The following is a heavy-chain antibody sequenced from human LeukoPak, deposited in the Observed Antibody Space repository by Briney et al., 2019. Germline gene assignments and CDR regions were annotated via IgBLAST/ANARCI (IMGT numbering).Heavy chain of an antibody. CDR1: GFTFSSFS. V-gene: IGHV3-21*06. Sequence: GGSLRLSCAASGFTFSSFSMNWVRQAPGKGLEWVSSISSSGSFIYYADSVKGRLTTSRDNAKNSLYLQMNSLRADDTAVYYCARVVTAAWDWFDPWGQGTLVTVSS. J-gene: IGHJ5*02. CDR2: ISSSGSFI. CDR3: ARVVTAAWDWFDP. D-gene: IGHD2-2*01.